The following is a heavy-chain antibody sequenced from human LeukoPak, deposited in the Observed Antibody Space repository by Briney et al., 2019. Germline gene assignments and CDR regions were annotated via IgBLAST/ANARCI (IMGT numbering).Heavy chain of an antibody. D-gene: IGHD6-19*01. V-gene: IGHV4-39*02. J-gene: IGHJ4*02. CDR3: VTDVTQYGRGWRPNDH. Sequence: PSETLSLTCAVSGDSISRSTFYWGWIRQPPGKGLEWIGCISYFGSTYYNPSLKSRVTISVDTSKNHFSLNLSSVTATDTGVYYCVTDVTQYGRGWRPNDHWGQGTLVTVSS. CDR2: ISYFGST. CDR1: GDSISRSTFY.